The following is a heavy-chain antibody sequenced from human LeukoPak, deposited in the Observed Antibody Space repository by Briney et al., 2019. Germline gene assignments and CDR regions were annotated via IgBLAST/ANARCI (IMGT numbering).Heavy chain of an antibody. Sequence: SETLSLTCTVSGGSFSTYYWSWIRQPAGKGLEWIGHIYTSGTTNYNPSLKSRVTMSIDTFKSQFSMKLSSVTAADTAVYYCARDAMVRGVISPLYYYYMDVWGKGTTVTISS. CDR2: IYTSGTT. J-gene: IGHJ6*03. V-gene: IGHV4-4*07. CDR1: GGSFSTYY. D-gene: IGHD3-10*01. CDR3: ARDAMVRGVISPLYYYYMDV.